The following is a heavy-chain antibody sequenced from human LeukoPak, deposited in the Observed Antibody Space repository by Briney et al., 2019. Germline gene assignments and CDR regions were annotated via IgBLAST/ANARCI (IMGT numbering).Heavy chain of an antibody. V-gene: IGHV3-21*01. Sequence: GGSLRLSCAASGFSFSRHNMNWVRQAPMKGLEGVSSIGSDGSYIYYADSVQGRFTISRDNAKNSLYLQMNSLAAEDKAVYYCARKMKTGDRVGSFDIWGQGTMVTVSS. CDR3: ARKMKTGDRVGSFDI. CDR1: GFSFSRHN. J-gene: IGHJ3*02. CDR2: IGSDGSYI. D-gene: IGHD1-1*01.